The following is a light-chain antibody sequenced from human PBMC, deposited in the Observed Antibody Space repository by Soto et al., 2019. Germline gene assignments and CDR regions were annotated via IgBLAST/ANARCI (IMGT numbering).Light chain of an antibody. CDR2: EVS. Sequence: QSALTQPASVSGSPGQSITISCTGTSSDIGVYNYVSWYQQHPGKAPKLIIYEVSNRPSGVSDRFSASKSGNTASLTISGLQTEDEADYYCSSYSSPSALGVFGGGTKLTVL. V-gene: IGLV2-14*01. CDR3: SSYSSPSALGV. CDR1: SSDIGVYNY. J-gene: IGLJ3*02.